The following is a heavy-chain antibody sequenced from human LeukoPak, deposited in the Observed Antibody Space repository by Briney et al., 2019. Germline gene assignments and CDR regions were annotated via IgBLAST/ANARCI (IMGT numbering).Heavy chain of an antibody. CDR1: GASMSSNY. CDR3: AREVVASQGHIDY. D-gene: IGHD2-15*01. J-gene: IGHJ4*02. V-gene: IGHV4-59*01. CDR2: IYYSGST. Sequence: SETLSLTCNVSGASMSSNYWSWIRQPPRKGLEWIGFIYYSGSTNYNPSLRSRVTISVDTSKNQFSLKLTSVTAADTAVYYCAREVVASQGHIDYWGQGTLVTVSS.